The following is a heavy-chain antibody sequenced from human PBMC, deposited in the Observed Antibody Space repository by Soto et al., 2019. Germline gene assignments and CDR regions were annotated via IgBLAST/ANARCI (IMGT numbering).Heavy chain of an antibody. Sequence: EVQLLESGGGLVQPGGSLRLSCAASGFTFSNYAMSWVRQAPGKGLEWVSGISGSGDSTYYVDSVKGRFTISRDNSKNTLYLQMNSLRAEDTAVYYCARDEGNSHWLIGGEFYGYWGQGPMVTVSS. J-gene: IGHJ4*02. D-gene: IGHD3-10*01. CDR1: GFTFSNYA. CDR3: ARDEGNSHWLIGGEFYGY. V-gene: IGHV3-23*01. CDR2: ISGSGDST.